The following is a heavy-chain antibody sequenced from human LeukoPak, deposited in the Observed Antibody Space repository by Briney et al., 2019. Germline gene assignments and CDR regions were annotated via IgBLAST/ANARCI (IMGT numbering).Heavy chain of an antibody. CDR2: IYSGGST. CDR3: ARAKRYYYYGMDV. CDR1: GFTLSSNY. Sequence: GGSLRLSCAASGFTLSSNYMSWVRQAPGKGLEWVSVIYSGGSTYYADSVKGRFTISRDNSKNTLYLQMNSLRAEDTAVYYCARAKRYYYYGMDVWGQGTTVTVSS. V-gene: IGHV3-66*01. J-gene: IGHJ6*02.